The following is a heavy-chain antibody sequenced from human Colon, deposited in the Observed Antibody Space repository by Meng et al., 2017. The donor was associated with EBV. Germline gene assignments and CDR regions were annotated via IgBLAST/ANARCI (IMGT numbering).Heavy chain of an antibody. CDR3: ASFDHIPRRNYFDY. V-gene: IGHV4-30-4*01. CDR2: IHHSGSA. D-gene: IGHD2-21*01. J-gene: IGHJ4*02. CDR1: GGSMSSGNYY. Sequence: QGQRQEAGPGPVEPSQTLSLTCTVSGGSMSSGNYYWSWIRQPPGKGLEWIGYIHHSGSAYYNPSLKSQVSISVDTSKNQFSLNLNSMTAADTAVYYCASFDHIPRRNYFDYWGQGTLVTVSS.